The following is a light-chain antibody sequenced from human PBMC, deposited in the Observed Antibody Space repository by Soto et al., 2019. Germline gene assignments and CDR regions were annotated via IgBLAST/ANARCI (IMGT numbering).Light chain of an antibody. V-gene: IGKV3-11*01. CDR1: QSVSRY. Sequence: EVVLTQSPATLSLSPGERATLSCRASQSVSRYLAWYQKKPGQAPRLVIYDATNRATGIPARFGGSGSGTDFTLTISSLEPEDFAVYYCQQRQHWPPITFGQGTKVDIK. CDR2: DAT. J-gene: IGKJ1*01. CDR3: QQRQHWPPIT.